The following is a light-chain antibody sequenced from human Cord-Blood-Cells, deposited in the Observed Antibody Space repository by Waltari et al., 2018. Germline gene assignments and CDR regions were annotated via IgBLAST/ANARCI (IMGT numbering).Light chain of an antibody. J-gene: IGLJ3*02. V-gene: IGLV2-11*01. CDR3: CSYAGSYTWV. Sequence: QSALTQPRSVSGSPGQSVTIPCPGTSSDVGGDNYVSWYQQHPGNAPKLMIYDVSKRPSGVPDRFSGSKSGNTASLTISGLQAEDEADYYCCSYAGSYTWVFGGGTKLTVL. CDR1: SSDVGGDNY. CDR2: DVS.